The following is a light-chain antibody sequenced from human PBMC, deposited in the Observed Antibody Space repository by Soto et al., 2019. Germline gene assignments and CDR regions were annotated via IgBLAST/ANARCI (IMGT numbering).Light chain of an antibody. CDR3: QQYNSYLSS. J-gene: IGKJ2*01. V-gene: IGKV1-5*01. CDR2: DAS. CDR1: QSISSW. Sequence: DIQMTQSPSTLSASVGDRVTITCRASQSISSWLAWYQQKPGKAPKLLIYDASSLESGVPSRFSGGGSGTGFTLTISSRQPDDFATYYCQQYNSYLSSFRQGTKLEIK.